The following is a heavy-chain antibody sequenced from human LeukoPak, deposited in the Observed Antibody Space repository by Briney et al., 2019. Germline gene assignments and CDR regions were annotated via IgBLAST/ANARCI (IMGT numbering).Heavy chain of an antibody. V-gene: IGHV3-11*05. CDR2: ISSSSSDT. CDR1: EFSFSDYY. Sequence: PGGSLRLSCAASEFSFSDYYMSWIRQAPGKGLEWVSYISSSSSDTDYADSVKGRFTISRDNAKNSLFLQMNSLRAEDTAVYYCARGHHGMEVWGRGTTGTVSS. CDR3: ARGHHGMEV. J-gene: IGHJ6*02.